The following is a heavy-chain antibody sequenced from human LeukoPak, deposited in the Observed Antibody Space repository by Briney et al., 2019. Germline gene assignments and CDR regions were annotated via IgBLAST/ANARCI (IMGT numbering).Heavy chain of an antibody. J-gene: IGHJ4*02. CDR2: INPDSDYT. CDR3: VREIWHYAF. Sequence: ASVKVSCKASGYSITVNHIHWVRQAPGQGLEWMGFINPDSDYTESTQKFQGRLTMTRDTSSNTVYMELSGLTSDDTAIYYCVREIWHYAFWGQGTLVTVSS. V-gene: IGHV1-2*02. CDR1: GYSITVNH. D-gene: IGHD1-7*01.